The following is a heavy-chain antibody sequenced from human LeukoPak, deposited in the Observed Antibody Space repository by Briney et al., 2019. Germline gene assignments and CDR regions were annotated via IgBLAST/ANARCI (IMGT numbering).Heavy chain of an antibody. CDR2: INHSGST. V-gene: IGHV4-34*01. Sequence: SETLSLTCAVYGGSFSGYYWSWIRQPPGKGLEWIGEINHSGSTNYNPSLKSRVTISVDTSKNQFSLKLSSVTAADTAVYYCARLSITALYYFDYWGQGTLVTVSS. CDR1: GGSFSGYY. CDR3: ARLSITALYYFDY. D-gene: IGHD1-20*01. J-gene: IGHJ4*02.